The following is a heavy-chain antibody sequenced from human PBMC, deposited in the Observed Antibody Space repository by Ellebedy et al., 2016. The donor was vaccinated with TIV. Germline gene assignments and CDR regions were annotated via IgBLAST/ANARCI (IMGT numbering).Heavy chain of an antibody. V-gene: IGHV5-51*01. Sequence: GESLKISCKGSGYSFTSYWIGWVRQMPGKGLEWMGIIYPGDSDTRYSPSFQGQVTISADKSISTAYLQWSSLKASDTAMYYCARSMRGYSYGSGYAFDIWGQGTMVTVSS. CDR3: ARSMRGYSYGSGYAFDI. D-gene: IGHD5-18*01. J-gene: IGHJ3*02. CDR1: GYSFTSYW. CDR2: IYPGDSDT.